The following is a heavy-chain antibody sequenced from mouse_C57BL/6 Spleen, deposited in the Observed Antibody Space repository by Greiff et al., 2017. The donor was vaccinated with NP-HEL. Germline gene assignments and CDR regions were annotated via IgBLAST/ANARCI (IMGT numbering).Heavy chain of an antibody. CDR3: TTRDYGAGPFAY. CDR1: GFNIKDYY. D-gene: IGHD1-1*01. J-gene: IGHJ3*01. V-gene: IGHV14-1*01. CDR2: IDPEDGDT. Sequence: VQLKQSGAELVRPGASVKLSCTASGFNIKDYYMHWVKQRPEQGLEWIGRIDPEDGDTEYAPKFQGKATMTADTSSNTAYLQLSSLTSADTAVYYCTTRDYGAGPFAYWGQGTLVTVSA.